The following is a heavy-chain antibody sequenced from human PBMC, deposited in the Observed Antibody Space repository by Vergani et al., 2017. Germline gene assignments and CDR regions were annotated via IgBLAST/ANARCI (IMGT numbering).Heavy chain of an antibody. V-gene: IGHV4-59*08. Sequence: QVQLQESGPGLVKPSETLSLTCTVSGGSISSYYWSWIRQPPGKGLEWIGYIYYRGSTNYNPSLKSRVTISVDTSKNQFSLKLSSVTAADTAVYYCASSYSSGWYYYFDYWGQGTLVTVSS. CDR2: IYYRGST. D-gene: IGHD6-19*01. J-gene: IGHJ4*02. CDR3: ASSYSSGWYYYFDY. CDR1: GGSISSYY.